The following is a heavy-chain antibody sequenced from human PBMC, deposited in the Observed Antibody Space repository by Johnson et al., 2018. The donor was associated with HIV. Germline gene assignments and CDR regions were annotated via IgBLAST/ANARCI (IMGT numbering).Heavy chain of an antibody. CDR1: GFTVSSNY. J-gene: IGHJ3*02. D-gene: IGHD2-8*02. CDR3: ARDVIVLVVYAKVGAFDI. V-gene: IGHV3-53*01. Sequence: VQLVESGGGLIQPGGSLRLSCAASGFTVSSNYMSWIRQAPGKGLEWVSGISWNSGSIGYADSVKGRFTISRDNAKNSLYLQMNSLRAEDTALYYCARDVIVLVVYAKVGAFDIWGQGTMVTVSS. CDR2: SWNSGSI.